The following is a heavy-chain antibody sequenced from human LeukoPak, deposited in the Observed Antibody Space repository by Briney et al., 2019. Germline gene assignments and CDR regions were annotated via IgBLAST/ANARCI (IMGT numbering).Heavy chain of an antibody. CDR3: AKSNGYGLIDI. D-gene: IGHD3-22*01. V-gene: IGHV4-34*12. Sequence: SETLSLTCAVYGGSFSGYYWSWIRQPPGKGLEWIGDIFYSGSTYYSPSLKSRVTISLDTSRNQFSLKLNSVTAADTAVYYCAKSNGYGLIDIWGQGTMVTVSS. J-gene: IGHJ3*02. CDR1: GGSFSGYY. CDR2: IFYSGST.